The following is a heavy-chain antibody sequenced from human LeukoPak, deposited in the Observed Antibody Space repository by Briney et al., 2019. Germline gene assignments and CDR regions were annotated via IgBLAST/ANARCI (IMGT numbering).Heavy chain of an antibody. CDR2: IYTSGST. D-gene: IGHD2-15*01. Sequence: PSQTLSLTCTVSGGSISSGSYYWSWLRQPAGTGLEWIGRIYTSGSTNYNPSLKSRVTISVDTSKNQFSLKLSSVTAADTAVYYCAREVGYCSGGSCPTGMDVWGQGTTVTVSS. J-gene: IGHJ6*02. CDR3: AREVGYCSGGSCPTGMDV. V-gene: IGHV4-61*02. CDR1: GGSISSGSYY.